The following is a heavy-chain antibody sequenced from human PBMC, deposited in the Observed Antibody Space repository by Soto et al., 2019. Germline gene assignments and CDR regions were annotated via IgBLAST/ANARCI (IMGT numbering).Heavy chain of an antibody. Sequence: QVQLVQSGAEVKKPGSSVKVSCKASGGTFSNYPVSWVRQAPGQGLEWMGGIIPIFGTVNYAQKFQGRLTITADESPSTAYMELSSLRSEDTAVYYCARGNHRWLQLWYFDLWGRDTLVTVSS. CDR2: IIPIFGTV. V-gene: IGHV1-69*12. CDR1: GGTFSNYP. CDR3: ARGNHRWLQLWYFDL. J-gene: IGHJ2*01. D-gene: IGHD5-12*01.